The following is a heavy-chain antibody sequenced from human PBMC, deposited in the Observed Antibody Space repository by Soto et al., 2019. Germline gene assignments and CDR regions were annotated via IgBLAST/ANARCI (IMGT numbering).Heavy chain of an antibody. V-gene: IGHV1-2*04. CDR3: ARGLVIGVSGRQTPSYYYYYGMDV. D-gene: IGHD3-10*01. CDR2: INPNSGGT. Sequence: QVQLVQSRAEVKKPGASVKVSCKASGYTFTGYYMHWVRQAPGQGLEWMGWINPNSGGTNYAQKCQGWVTMTRDTSISTAYMELSRLRSDDTAVYYCARGLVIGVSGRQTPSYYYYYGMDVWGQGTTVTVSS. CDR1: GYTFTGYY. J-gene: IGHJ6*02.